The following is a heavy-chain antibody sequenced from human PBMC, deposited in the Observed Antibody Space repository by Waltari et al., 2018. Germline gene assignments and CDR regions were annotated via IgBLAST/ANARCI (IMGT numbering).Heavy chain of an antibody. Sequence: EVQLVESGGGLVQPGGSLRLSCAASGFTFSSYAMSWVRQAPGKGLEWVSASSGSGGSTYYEDAVKGRCTITRDNSKNTLYLQMNSLRAEDTAVYYCAKDRGGGALWYRYDSSGYYSYWGQGTLVTVSS. V-gene: IGHV3-23*04. CDR2: SSGSGGST. CDR1: GFTFSSYA. J-gene: IGHJ4*02. CDR3: AKDRGGGALWYRYDSSGYYSY. D-gene: IGHD3-22*01.